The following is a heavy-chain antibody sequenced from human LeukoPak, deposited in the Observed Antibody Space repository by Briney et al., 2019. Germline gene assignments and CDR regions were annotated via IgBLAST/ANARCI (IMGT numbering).Heavy chain of an antibody. CDR1: GCTFSNYW. CDR2: INSDGSSR. V-gene: IGHV3-74*01. CDR3: ARASSHRIAAGGDY. D-gene: IGHD6-13*01. J-gene: IGHJ4*02. Sequence: GGSLRLSWAAAGCTFSNYWMHWVRQPPGKGLVWVSRINSDGSSRNYADSVKGRFTISRDNAKNALYLQMNSLRAEDTAVYYCARASSHRIAAGGDYWGQGTLVTVSS.